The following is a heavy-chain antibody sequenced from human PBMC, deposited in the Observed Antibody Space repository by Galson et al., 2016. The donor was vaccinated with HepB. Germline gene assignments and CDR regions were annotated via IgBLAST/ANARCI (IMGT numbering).Heavy chain of an antibody. D-gene: IGHD1-1*01. CDR2: ILPISGIV. CDR1: GGTFNQCV. V-gene: IGHV1-69*04. J-gene: IGHJ6*02. CDR3: ARDFREPGATTGNNYYGMDV. Sequence: SVKVSCKASGGTFNQCVISWVRQAPGHGLEWMGRILPISGIVKYAQHFQGRVTITADKPTSTAYMELTSLTSEDTAVYYCARDFREPGATTGNNYYGMDVWGQGTTVTVSS.